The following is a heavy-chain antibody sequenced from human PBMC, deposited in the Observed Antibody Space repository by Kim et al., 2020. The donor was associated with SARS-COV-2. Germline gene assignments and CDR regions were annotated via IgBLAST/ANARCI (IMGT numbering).Heavy chain of an antibody. CDR3: ARSFIAAADSPPDY. D-gene: IGHD6-13*01. V-gene: IGHV3-30*01. J-gene: IGHJ4*02. Sequence: ESVKGRFTISRDNSKNTLYLQMNSLRAEDTAVYYCARSFIAAADSPPDYWGQGTLVTVSS.